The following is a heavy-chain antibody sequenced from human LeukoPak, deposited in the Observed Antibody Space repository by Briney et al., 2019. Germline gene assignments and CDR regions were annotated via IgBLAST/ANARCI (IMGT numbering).Heavy chain of an antibody. CDR3: ARIPSLMDYYDSSVSDES. D-gene: IGHD3-22*01. Sequence: SVKVSCKASGYTFTGYYMHWVRQAPGQGLEWMGGIIPIFGTANYAQKFQGRVTITADESTSTAYMELSSLRSEDTAVYYCARIPSLMDYYDSSVSDESWGQGTLVTVSS. J-gene: IGHJ5*02. CDR1: GYTFTGYY. CDR2: IIPIFGTA. V-gene: IGHV1-69*13.